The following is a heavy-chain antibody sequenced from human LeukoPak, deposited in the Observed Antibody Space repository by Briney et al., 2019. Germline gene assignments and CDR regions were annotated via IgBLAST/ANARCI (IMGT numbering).Heavy chain of an antibody. CDR2: ISSSSSYI. D-gene: IGHD3-9*01. CDR1: GFTFSSYS. V-gene: IGHV3-21*04. Sequence: GGSLRLSCAASGFTFSSYSMNWVRQAPGKGLEWVSSISSSSSYIYYADSVKGRFTISRDNAKNSPYLQMNSLRAEDTAKYYCAKNAFDILADYFDYWGQGTLVTVSS. J-gene: IGHJ4*02. CDR3: AKNAFDILADYFDY.